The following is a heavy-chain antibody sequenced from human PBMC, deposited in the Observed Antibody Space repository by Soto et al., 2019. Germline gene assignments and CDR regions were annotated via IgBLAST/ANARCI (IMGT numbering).Heavy chain of an antibody. CDR3: ARLLAAAAEGEGS. V-gene: IGHV4-39*01. D-gene: IGHD6-13*01. Sequence: SETLSLTCTVSGGSISSSSYYWGWIRQPPGKGLEWIGSIYYSGSTYYNPSLKSRVTISVDTSKNQFSLKLSSVTAADTAVYYCARLLAAAAEGEGSWGQGTLVTVSS. J-gene: IGHJ4*02. CDR2: IYYSGST. CDR1: GGSISSSSYY.